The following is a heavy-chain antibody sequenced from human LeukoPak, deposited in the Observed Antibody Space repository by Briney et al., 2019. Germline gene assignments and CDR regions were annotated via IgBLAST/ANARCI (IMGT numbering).Heavy chain of an antibody. CDR2: IYHTGST. D-gene: IGHD3-3*02. CDR3: ARDISISWFYS. Sequence: SETLSLTCTVSGASISSDSNYWAWVRQPPGKGLQWIGSIYHTGSTFYNPSLMSRVSISIDSSKNQFSLKLSSVTVAGTALYYCARDISISWFYSWGQGTLVSVSS. V-gene: IGHV4-39*07. CDR1: GASISSDSNY. J-gene: IGHJ5*01.